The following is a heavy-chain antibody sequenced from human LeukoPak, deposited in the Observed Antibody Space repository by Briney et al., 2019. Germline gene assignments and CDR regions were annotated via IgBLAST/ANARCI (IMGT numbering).Heavy chain of an antibody. J-gene: IGHJ3*02. Sequence: SETLSLTCTVSGYSINSAYYWGWIRQPPGKGLEWIGSMYHSGSTYYNPSLQSRVTISVDTSKNQFSLKLSSVTAADTAVYYCATLTGGDDAFDIWGQGTMVTVSS. CDR3: ATLTGGDDAFDI. CDR2: MYHSGST. D-gene: IGHD4-23*01. V-gene: IGHV4-38-2*02. CDR1: GYSINSAYY.